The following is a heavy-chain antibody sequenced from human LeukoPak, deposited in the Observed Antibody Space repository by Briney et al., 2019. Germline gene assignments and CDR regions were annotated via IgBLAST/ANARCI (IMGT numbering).Heavy chain of an antibody. CDR3: ARQRYSLIAAAANDFDY. Sequence: SETLSLTCTVSGGSISSSSYYWGWIRQPPGKGLEWIGSIYYSGSTYYNPSLKSRVTISVDTSKNQFSLKPSSVTAADTAVYYCARQRYSLIAAAANDFDYWGQGTLVTVSS. V-gene: IGHV4-39*01. J-gene: IGHJ4*02. CDR2: IYYSGST. CDR1: GGSISSSSYY. D-gene: IGHD6-13*01.